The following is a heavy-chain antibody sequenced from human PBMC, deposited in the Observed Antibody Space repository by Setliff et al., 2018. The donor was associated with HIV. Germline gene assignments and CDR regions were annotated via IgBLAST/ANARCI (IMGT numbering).Heavy chain of an antibody. CDR3: ARDREYYGDYVSYLDY. V-gene: IGHV3-48*01. CDR2: ISSSSSTI. D-gene: IGHD4-17*01. Sequence: GGSLRLSCAASGFTFSSYSMNWVRQAPGKGLEWVSYISSSSSTIYYADSVKGRFTISRDNAKNSLYLQMNSLRAEDTAVYYCARDREYYGDYVSYLDYWGQGTLVTVSS. CDR1: GFTFSSYS. J-gene: IGHJ4*02.